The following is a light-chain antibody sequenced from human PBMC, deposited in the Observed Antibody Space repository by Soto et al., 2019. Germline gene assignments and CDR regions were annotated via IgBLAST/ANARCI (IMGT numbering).Light chain of an antibody. CDR3: QQYYSSPWT. J-gene: IGKJ1*01. CDR2: WAS. V-gene: IGKV4-1*01. CDR1: QSVLYSSKNKNF. Sequence: DIVMTQSPDSLAVSLGERATINCKSSQSVLYSSKNKNFLAWYQQKPGQPPKLLIYWASTRESGVPDRFSGSGSGTDFTLTISSPQAEDVAVYFCQQYYSSPWTVGQGPKVEIK.